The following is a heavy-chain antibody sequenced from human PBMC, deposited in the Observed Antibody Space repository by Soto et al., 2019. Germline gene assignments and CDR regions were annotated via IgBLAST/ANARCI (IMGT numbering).Heavy chain of an antibody. CDR1: GDSISSGDYY. Sequence: QVQLRESGPGLVKPSQTLSLTCTVSGDSISSGDYYWSWIRQPPGKGLEWIGCIYYSGNTYYNPSLKRRFSISEDTSKIQFSLQLSSVTGADTAVYYCTRDFKSYSSPPGPLEYWGLGNLVTVSS. CDR3: TRDFKSYSSPPGPLEY. J-gene: IGHJ4*02. CDR2: IYYSGNT. D-gene: IGHD6-13*01. V-gene: IGHV4-30-4*01.